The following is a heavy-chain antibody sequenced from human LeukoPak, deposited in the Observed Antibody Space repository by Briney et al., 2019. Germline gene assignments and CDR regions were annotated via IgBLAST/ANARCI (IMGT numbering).Heavy chain of an antibody. Sequence: SVNVSCKASGGTFTIYAISWVRQAPGQGLEWMGGIIPIFGTANYAQKFQGRVTITADKSTSTAYMELSSLRSEGTAVYYCATGSGSYSFDYWGQGTLVTVSS. CDR1: GGTFTIYA. D-gene: IGHD3-10*01. CDR3: ATGSGSYSFDY. J-gene: IGHJ4*02. V-gene: IGHV1-69*06. CDR2: IIPIFGTA.